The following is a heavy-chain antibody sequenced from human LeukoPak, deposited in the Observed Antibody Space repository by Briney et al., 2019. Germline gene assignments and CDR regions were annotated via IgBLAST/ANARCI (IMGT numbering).Heavy chain of an antibody. D-gene: IGHD6-19*01. CDR1: GFTFSSYD. CDR2: IGTAGDT. Sequence: PGGSLRLSCAASGFTFSSYDMHWVRQATGKGLEWVSAIGTAGDTYYPGSVKGRFTISRENAKNSLYLQMNSLRAGDTAVYYCARGLGYSSGWYPSWFDPWGQGTLVTVSS. CDR3: ARGLGYSSGWYPSWFDP. J-gene: IGHJ5*02. V-gene: IGHV3-13*01.